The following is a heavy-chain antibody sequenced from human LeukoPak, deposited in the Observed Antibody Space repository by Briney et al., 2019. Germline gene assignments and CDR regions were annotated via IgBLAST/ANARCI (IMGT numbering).Heavy chain of an antibody. J-gene: IGHJ4*02. D-gene: IGHD6-19*01. CDR3: ARSSGWYGRSYFDY. Sequence: GGSLRLSCAASGFTFSSYWMSWVRQAPGKGLEWVANIKQDGSEKYYVDSVKGRFTISRDNAKNSLYLQMSSLRAEDTAVYYCARSSGWYGRSYFDYWGQGTLVTVSS. CDR1: GFTFSSYW. CDR2: IKQDGSEK. V-gene: IGHV3-7*01.